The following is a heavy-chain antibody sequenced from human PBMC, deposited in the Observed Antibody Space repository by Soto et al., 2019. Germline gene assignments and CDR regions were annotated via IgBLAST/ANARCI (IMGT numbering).Heavy chain of an antibody. Sequence: QVQVVQSGDEVKKPGASVKVSCKASGYTFTNYGFSWVRQAPGQGLEWMGWISGYNGNTKYAEKFQGKVTMTTDPSTSTAHVALRSLRSDDTAVYYCARESQAPYYYYGMDVWGQGTAVTVSS. CDR3: ARESQAPYYYYGMDV. V-gene: IGHV1-18*01. CDR1: GYTFTNYG. CDR2: ISGYNGNT. J-gene: IGHJ6*02.